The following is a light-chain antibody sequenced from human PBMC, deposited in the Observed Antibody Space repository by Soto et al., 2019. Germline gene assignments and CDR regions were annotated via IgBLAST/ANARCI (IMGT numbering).Light chain of an antibody. Sequence: AIRMTQSPSSFSASTGDRVTITCRASQGISSRLAWYQVKPCKAPRLLIYTASYLESGVPSRFSGSVSGTDFTLTISSQQSEYFAVYYCQQYFSYPLTFGGGTKVEIK. CDR1: QGISSR. J-gene: IGKJ4*02. CDR2: TAS. V-gene: IGKV1-8*01. CDR3: QQYFSYPLT.